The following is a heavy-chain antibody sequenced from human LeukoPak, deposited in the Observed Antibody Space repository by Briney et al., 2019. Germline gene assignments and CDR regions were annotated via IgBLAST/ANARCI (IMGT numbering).Heavy chain of an antibody. CDR1: GFTVSNNY. Sequence: PGGSLRLSCAASGFTVSNNYMSWVRQAPGKGLEWVSVIYSGGSTYYADSVKGRFTISRDNSKNTLYLQMNSLRAEDTAVYHCARGKVGTAFDYWGQGTLVTVSS. J-gene: IGHJ4*02. CDR3: ARGKVGTAFDY. CDR2: IYSGGST. D-gene: IGHD1-26*01. V-gene: IGHV3-53*01.